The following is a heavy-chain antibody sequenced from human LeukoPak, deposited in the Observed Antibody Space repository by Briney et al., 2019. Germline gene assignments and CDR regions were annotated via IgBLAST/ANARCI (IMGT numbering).Heavy chain of an antibody. D-gene: IGHD5-24*01. CDR3: ARDRYNQVDY. V-gene: IGHV4-38-2*02. J-gene: IGHJ4*02. CDR2: IYHSGST. CDR1: GYSISSGDS. Sequence: SETLSLTCAVSGYSISSGDSWGWIRPPPGRRLGWIGSIYHSGSTYYNPSLKSRVTISVDTSKNQFSLKLSSVTAADTAVYYCARDRYNQVDYWGQGTLVTVSS.